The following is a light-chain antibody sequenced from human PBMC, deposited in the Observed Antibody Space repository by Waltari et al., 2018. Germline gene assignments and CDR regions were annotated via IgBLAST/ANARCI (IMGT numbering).Light chain of an antibody. V-gene: IGLV1-47*01. CDR2: RDD. CDR3: AAWDDSLSVSYV. Sequence: QSVLTQPPSVSGTPGQTVTISCFGTNSNIGRNSVFWYQQLPGTAPKILIYRDDQRPSGVPDRFSGSKSGTSASLAIRGLRSEDEADYYCAAWDDSLSVSYVSGSGTKVTV. CDR1: NSNIGRNS. J-gene: IGLJ1*01.